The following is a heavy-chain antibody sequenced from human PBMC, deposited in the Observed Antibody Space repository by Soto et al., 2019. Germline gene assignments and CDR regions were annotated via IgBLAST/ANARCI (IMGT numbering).Heavy chain of an antibody. CDR1: GFTFSSYG. CDR2: ISYDGSNK. V-gene: IGHV3-30*18. D-gene: IGHD2-2*02. J-gene: IGHJ6*02. Sequence: GGSLRLSCAASGFTFSSYGMHWVRQAPGKGLEWVAVISYDGSNKYYADSVKGRFTISRDNSKNTLYLQMNSLRAEDTAVYYCAKVLGYCSSTSCYKYYYYYGMDVWGQGTTVTVSS. CDR3: AKVLGYCSSTSCYKYYYYYGMDV.